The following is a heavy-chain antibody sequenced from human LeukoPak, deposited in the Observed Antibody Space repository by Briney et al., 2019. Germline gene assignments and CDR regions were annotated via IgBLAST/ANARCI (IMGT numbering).Heavy chain of an antibody. V-gene: IGHV3-23*01. J-gene: IGHJ4*02. D-gene: IGHD4-11*01. CDR3: AKISYSNYGTLIY. CDR1: GFTFSSYA. CDR2: ISGSGGST. Sequence: GGSLRLSCAASGFTFSSYAMSWVRQAPGKGLEWVSAISGSGGSTYYADSVRGRFTISRDNSKNTLYLQMNSLRAEDTAVYYCAKISYSNYGTLIYWGQGTLVTVSS.